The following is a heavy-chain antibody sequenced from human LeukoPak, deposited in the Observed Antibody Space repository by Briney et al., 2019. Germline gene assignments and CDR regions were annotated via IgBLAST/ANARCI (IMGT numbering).Heavy chain of an antibody. D-gene: IGHD3-16*02. V-gene: IGHV3-48*04. CDR3: AREGYYDYVWGSYRYIHDY. CDR2: ISSSSSTT. Sequence: GGSLRLSWAASGFIFSTHSMNWARQAPGKGLEWVSYISSSSSTTYYADSVKGRFTISRDNTKNSLYLQMNSLRAEDTAVYYCAREGYYDYVWGSYRYIHDYWGQGTLVTVSS. J-gene: IGHJ4*02. CDR1: GFIFSTHS.